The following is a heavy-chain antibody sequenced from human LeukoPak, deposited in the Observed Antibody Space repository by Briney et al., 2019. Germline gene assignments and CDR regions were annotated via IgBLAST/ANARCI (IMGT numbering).Heavy chain of an antibody. CDR3: AKDYPKSGGWYGNWFDP. CDR2: ISGSGGST. J-gene: IGHJ5*02. Sequence: PGGSLRLSCAASGFTFSSYAMSWVRQAPGKGLEWVSAISGSGGSTYYADSVKGRFTISRDNSKNTLYLQMNSLRAEDTAVYYCAKDYPKSGGWYGNWFDPWGQGTLVTVSS. CDR1: GFTFSSYA. V-gene: IGHV3-23*01. D-gene: IGHD6-19*01.